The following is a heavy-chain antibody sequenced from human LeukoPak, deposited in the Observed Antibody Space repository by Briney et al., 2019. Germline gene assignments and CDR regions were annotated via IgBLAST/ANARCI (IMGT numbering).Heavy chain of an antibody. V-gene: IGHV3-66*01. Sequence: PGGSLRLSCAASGFSFKDAWMSWVRQAPGKGLEWVSAIYGGGSPYYADSVKGRFTISRDTSKNTLYLQMNSLRAEDTAVYYCARDLNTARFDYWGRGTLVTVSS. D-gene: IGHD5-18*01. CDR2: IYGGGSP. CDR1: GFSFKDAW. CDR3: ARDLNTARFDY. J-gene: IGHJ4*02.